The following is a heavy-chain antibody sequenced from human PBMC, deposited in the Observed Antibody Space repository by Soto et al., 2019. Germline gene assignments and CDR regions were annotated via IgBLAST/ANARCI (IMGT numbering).Heavy chain of an antibody. Sequence: GGSLRLSCAASGFTFSSYAMSWVRQAPGKGLEWVSAISGSGGSTYYAGSVKGRFTISRDNSKNTLYLQMNSLRAEDTAVYYCAKDSWQWLEDYYFDYWGQGTLVTVSS. CDR2: ISGSGGST. J-gene: IGHJ4*02. CDR1: GFTFSSYA. D-gene: IGHD6-19*01. CDR3: AKDSWQWLEDYYFDY. V-gene: IGHV3-23*01.